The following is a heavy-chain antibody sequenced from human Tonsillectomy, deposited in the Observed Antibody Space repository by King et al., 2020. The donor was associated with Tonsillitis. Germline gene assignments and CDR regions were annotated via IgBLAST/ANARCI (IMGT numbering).Heavy chain of an antibody. CDR1: GFTFSSYS. J-gene: IGHJ4*02. V-gene: IGHV3-21*01. CDR3: ARDDLYGDYEFDS. D-gene: IGHD4-17*01. Sequence: VQLVESGGGLVKPGGSLRLSCAASGFTFSSYSMNWVRQAPGKGLDWVSSISSISSSIFYADSVKGRFTISRDNAKNSLYLQMNSLRTEDTAVYYCARDDLYGDYEFDSWGQGTLVTVSS. CDR2: ISSISSSI.